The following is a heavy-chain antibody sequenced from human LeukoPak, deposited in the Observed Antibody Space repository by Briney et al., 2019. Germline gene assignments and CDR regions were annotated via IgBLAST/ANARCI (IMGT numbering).Heavy chain of an antibody. CDR2: ISYDGSNK. D-gene: IGHD1-26*01. CDR1: GFTFSSYA. J-gene: IGHJ4*02. Sequence: PGRSLRLSCAASGFTFSSYAMHWVRQAPGKGLEWVAVISYDGSNKYYADSVKGRFTISRDNSKNTLYLRMNSLRAEDTAVYYCARDSGSYLAGFDYWGQGTLVTVSS. V-gene: IGHV3-30-3*01. CDR3: ARDSGSYLAGFDY.